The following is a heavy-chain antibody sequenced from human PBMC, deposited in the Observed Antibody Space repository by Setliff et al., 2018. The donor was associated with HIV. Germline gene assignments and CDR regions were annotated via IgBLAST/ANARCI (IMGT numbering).Heavy chain of an antibody. CDR2: IFYTGFT. CDR3: ARVGLYSNYAFDY. J-gene: IGHJ4*02. Sequence: SETLSLTCSVSGDSFSTSSYFWGWVRQSPGGGLEWIGNIFYTGFTHYNPSLKSRVTISIDTSKNSLCLQMNSLRAEDTAVYYCARVGLYSNYAFDYWGQGMLVTVSS. D-gene: IGHD4-4*01. V-gene: IGHV4-39*07. CDR1: GDSFSTSSYF.